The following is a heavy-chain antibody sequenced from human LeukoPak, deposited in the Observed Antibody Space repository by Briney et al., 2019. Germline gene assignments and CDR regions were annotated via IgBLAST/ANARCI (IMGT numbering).Heavy chain of an antibody. D-gene: IGHD6-25*01. CDR3: ARDRSLSSGKYYFDS. V-gene: IGHV4-59*01. J-gene: IGHJ4*02. Sequence: GSLRLSCAASGFTFDDYAMHWIRQPPGKGLEWIGYIDYTGYTNYNPSLKSRVTISLDTSKNQFSLKLSSVTAADTAVYYCARDRSLSSGKYYFDSWGQGTLVTVSS. CDR1: GFTFDDYA. CDR2: IDYTGYT.